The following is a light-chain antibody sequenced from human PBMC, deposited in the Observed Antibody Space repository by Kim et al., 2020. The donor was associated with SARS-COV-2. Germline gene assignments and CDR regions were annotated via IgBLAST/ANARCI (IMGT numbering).Light chain of an antibody. CDR2: GAS. CDR3: QQYGSSPIT. J-gene: IGKJ5*01. V-gene: IGKV3-20*01. Sequence: EIVLTQSPGTLSLSPGERATLSCRASLSISSSSLAWYQQKPGQAPRLLIYGASSRATGIPDRLSGSGSGTDFTLTISRLEPEDFAVYYCQQYGSSPITFGQGTRLEIK. CDR1: LSISSSS.